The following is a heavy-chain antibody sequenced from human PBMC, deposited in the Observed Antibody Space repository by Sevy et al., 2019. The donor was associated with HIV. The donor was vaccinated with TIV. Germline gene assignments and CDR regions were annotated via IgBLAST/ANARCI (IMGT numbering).Heavy chain of an antibody. CDR1: GFTFSSYA. J-gene: IGHJ3*02. V-gene: IGHV3-23*01. CDR3: AKDLDYYDSSGYSAFDI. Sequence: GGSLRLSCAASGFTFSSYAMSWVRQAPGKGLEWVSAISGSGGSTYYADSVKGRFTISRDNSKNTLYLQMNSLRAEDTAVYYCAKDLDYYDSSGYSAFDIWGHGTMVTVSS. D-gene: IGHD3-22*01. CDR2: ISGSGGST.